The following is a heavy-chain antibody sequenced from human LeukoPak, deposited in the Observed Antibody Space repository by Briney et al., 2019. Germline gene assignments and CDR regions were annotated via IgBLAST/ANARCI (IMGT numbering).Heavy chain of an antibody. J-gene: IGHJ4*02. Sequence: GASVKVSCKASGGTFTSYAISWVRQAPGKGLEWVSAISGSGGSTYYADSVKGRFTISRDNSKNTLYLQMNSLRAEDTAVYYCAKYRTLWFGEHYFDYWGQGTLVTVSS. CDR3: AKYRTLWFGEHYFDY. D-gene: IGHD3-10*01. V-gene: IGHV3-23*01. CDR2: ISGSGGST. CDR1: GGTFTSYA.